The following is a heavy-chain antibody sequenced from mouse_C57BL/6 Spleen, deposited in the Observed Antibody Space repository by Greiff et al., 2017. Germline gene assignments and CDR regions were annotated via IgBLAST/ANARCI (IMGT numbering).Heavy chain of an antibody. V-gene: IGHV1-80*01. CDR1: GYAFSSYW. CDR2: IYPGDGDT. D-gene: IGHD1-1*01. CDR3: ARKTVGGFFDY. Sequence: LQESGAELVKPGASVKISCKASGYAFSSYWMNWVKQRPGKGLEWIGQIYPGDGDTNYNGKFKGKATLTADKSSSTAYMQLSSLTSEDSAVYFCARKTVGGFFDYWGQGTTLTVSS. J-gene: IGHJ2*01.